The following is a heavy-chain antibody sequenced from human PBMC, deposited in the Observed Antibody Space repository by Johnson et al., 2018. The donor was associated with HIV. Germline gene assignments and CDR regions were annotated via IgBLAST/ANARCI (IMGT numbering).Heavy chain of an antibody. V-gene: IGHV3-30-3*01. Sequence: VQLVESGGGVVQPGRSLRLSCAASGFTFSSYAMYWVRQAPGKGLEWVAVISYDGSKKYYADSVKGRLTISRDNSKNTLYLQKNSLRAEDTAVYYCARGSPYYNFWSGYVDAFDIWGQGTMVTVSS. D-gene: IGHD3-3*01. CDR3: ARGSPYYNFWSGYVDAFDI. CDR2: ISYDGSKK. CDR1: GFTFSSYA. J-gene: IGHJ3*02.